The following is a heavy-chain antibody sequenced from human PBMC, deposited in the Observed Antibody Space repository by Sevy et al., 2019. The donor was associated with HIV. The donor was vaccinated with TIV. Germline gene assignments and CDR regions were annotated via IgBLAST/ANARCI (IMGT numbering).Heavy chain of an antibody. CDR2: ISYGGSDK. V-gene: IGHV3-30*18. D-gene: IGHD1-26*01. CDR3: ANCRQGATYGY. J-gene: IGHJ4*02. Sequence: GGSLRLSCAASGFNFRIYAMHWVRQAPGKGLEWVAVISYGGSDKFSAESMKGRFTISKDKWKNMMFLKLNSLRGDDTAVYSRANCRQGATYGYWGQGTPVTVSS. CDR1: GFNFRIYA.